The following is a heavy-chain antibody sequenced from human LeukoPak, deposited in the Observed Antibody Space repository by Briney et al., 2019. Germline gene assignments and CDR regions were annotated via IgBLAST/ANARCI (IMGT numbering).Heavy chain of an antibody. D-gene: IGHD3-22*01. V-gene: IGHV3-74*01. CDR3: ATGNSGFMAY. Sequence: GGSLRLSCAASGFTFSTYWMHWVRHVPGKGLVWVSRLYNDGTITNYADSVKGRFTISRDNAKNTLYLQMNSLRAEDTAVYYCATGNSGFMAYWGQGTLVTVSS. CDR2: LYNDGTIT. CDR1: GFTFSTYW. J-gene: IGHJ4*02.